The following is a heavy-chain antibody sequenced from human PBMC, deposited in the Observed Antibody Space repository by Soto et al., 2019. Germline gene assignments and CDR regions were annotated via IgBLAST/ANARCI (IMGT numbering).Heavy chain of an antibody. CDR1: GGSISIYY. D-gene: IGHD6-6*01. J-gene: IGHJ6*03. CDR2: IYYSGST. Sequence: SETLSLTCTVSGGSISIYYWSWIRQPPGKGLEWIGYIYYSGSTNYNPSLKSRVTISVDTSKNQFSLKLSSVTAADTAVYYCARAARDYYMDVWGKGTTVTVSS. V-gene: IGHV4-59*08. CDR3: ARAARDYYMDV.